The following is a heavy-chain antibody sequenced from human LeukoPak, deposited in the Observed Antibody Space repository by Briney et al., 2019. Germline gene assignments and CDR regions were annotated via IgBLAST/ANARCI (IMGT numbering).Heavy chain of an antibody. CDR1: GGSFSGYY. D-gene: IGHD3-22*01. V-gene: IGHV4-34*01. Sequence: SETLSLTCAVYGGSFSGYYWSWIRQPPGKGREWIGEINHSGSTNYNPSLKSRVTISVDTSKNQFSLKLSSVTAADTAVYYCARGVQGYDSSGYYWETYMDVWGKGTTVTVSS. CDR2: INHSGST. J-gene: IGHJ6*03. CDR3: ARGVQGYDSSGYYWETYMDV.